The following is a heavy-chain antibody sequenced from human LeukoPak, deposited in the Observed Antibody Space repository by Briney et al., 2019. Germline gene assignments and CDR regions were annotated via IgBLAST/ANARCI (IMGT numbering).Heavy chain of an antibody. J-gene: IGHJ4*02. CDR2: IHYSGST. V-gene: IGHV4-39*07. Sequence: PSETLSLTCFVSGDSISSSPNYWAWIRQPPGKGLEWIGGIHYSGSTDYNPSLKSRVTISVDTSKNQFSLILNSVTAADMAVYYCARDHNRSARGFDYWGQGTLLIVSS. CDR3: ARDHNRSARGFDY. D-gene: IGHD3-10*01. CDR1: GDSISSSPNY.